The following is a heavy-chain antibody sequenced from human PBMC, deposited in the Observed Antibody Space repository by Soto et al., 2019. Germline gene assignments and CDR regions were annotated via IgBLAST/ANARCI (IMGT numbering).Heavy chain of an antibody. J-gene: IGHJ4*02. D-gene: IGHD2-15*01. CDR1: GGTFSSYT. CDR3: ARLGYCSGGSCWGDFDY. Sequence: QVQLVQSGAEVKKPGSSVKVSCKASGGTFSSYTISWVRQAPGQGLEWMGRIIPILGIANYAQKFQGRVTITADKSTSTAYMELSSLRSEDTAVYYCARLGYCSGGSCWGDFDYWGQGTLVTVSS. CDR2: IIPILGIA. V-gene: IGHV1-69*02.